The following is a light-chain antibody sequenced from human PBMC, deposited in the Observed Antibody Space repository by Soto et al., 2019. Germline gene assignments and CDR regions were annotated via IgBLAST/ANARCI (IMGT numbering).Light chain of an antibody. Sequence: EIQMTQSPASLSASVGDRVTLTCRASQDISNYLNWYQQKPGKAPKLLIYDASNLETGVPSRFSGSGSGTDFTFTISSLQPEDIATYYCQQYDNLPPELTFGGGTKVDIK. CDR3: QQYDNLPPELT. V-gene: IGKV1-33*01. CDR2: DAS. CDR1: QDISNY. J-gene: IGKJ4*01.